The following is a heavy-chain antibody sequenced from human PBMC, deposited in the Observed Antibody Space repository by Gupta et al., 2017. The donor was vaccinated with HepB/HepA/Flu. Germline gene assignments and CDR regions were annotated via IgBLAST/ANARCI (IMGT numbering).Heavy chain of an antibody. CDR1: GFTFSSFS. D-gene: IGHD3-10*01. CDR2: ISNSGETI. J-gene: IGHJ4*02. Sequence: EVLLVESGGGLVQPGKSLRLSCAVSGFTFSSFSMSWVRQAQGKGLEWVSYISNSGETIHLADSVKGRFTISRDNARNSLYLQMNSLRDDDTAVYYCARVWSTNSFDYWGQGTLVTVSS. V-gene: IGHV3-48*02. CDR3: ARVWSTNSFDY.